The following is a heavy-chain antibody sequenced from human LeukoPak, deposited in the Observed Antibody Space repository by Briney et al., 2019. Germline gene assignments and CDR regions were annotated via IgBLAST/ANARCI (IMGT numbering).Heavy chain of an antibody. D-gene: IGHD1-26*01. CDR1: GYLLISYD. J-gene: IGHJ6*02. Sequence: GASAKVSCKASGYLLISYDINWVRQATGQGLEWMGWMNPNSGHTGYAQKFQGRVTMTRDTSISTAYMELSSLRSEDTAVYYCVRVQSGSYARYGMDVWGQGTTVTVSS. CDR2: MNPNSGHT. V-gene: IGHV1-8*01. CDR3: VRVQSGSYARYGMDV.